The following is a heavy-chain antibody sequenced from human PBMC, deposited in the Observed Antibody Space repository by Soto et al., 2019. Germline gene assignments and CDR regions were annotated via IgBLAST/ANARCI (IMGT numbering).Heavy chain of an antibody. V-gene: IGHV3-30*18. CDR3: AKGGIVGATTEGMDV. CDR1: GFTFSSYG. CDR2: ISYDGSNK. D-gene: IGHD1-26*01. J-gene: IGHJ6*02. Sequence: QVQLVESGGGVVQPGRSLRLSCAASGFTFSSYGMHWVRQAPGKGLEWVAVISYDGSNKYYADSVKGRFTTSRDNSKNTLYLQMNSLRAEDTAVYYCAKGGIVGATTEGMDVWGQGTTVTVSS.